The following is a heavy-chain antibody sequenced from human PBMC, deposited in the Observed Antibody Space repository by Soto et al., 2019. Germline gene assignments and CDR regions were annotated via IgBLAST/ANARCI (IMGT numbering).Heavy chain of an antibody. V-gene: IGHV3-7*05. CDR3: ARTHLRVTSCYRHFDL. CDR1: GFTLSNYW. D-gene: IGHD3-9*01. CDR2: INQDGSEK. J-gene: IGHJ2*01. Sequence: EVQLVESGGGLVQPWGSLRLSCAASGFTLSNYWMAWVRQAPGKGLEWVANINQDGSEKHYVDSAKRRFTISRDNARSSLYLLMNSLSAEDTAVFYGARTHLRVTSCYRHFDLWGRGTRVAVPS.